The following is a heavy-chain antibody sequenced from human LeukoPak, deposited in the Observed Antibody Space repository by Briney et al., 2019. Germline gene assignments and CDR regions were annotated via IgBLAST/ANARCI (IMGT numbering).Heavy chain of an antibody. Sequence: SVKVSCKASGGTFSSYAISWVRQAPGQGLEWMGGIIPIFGTANYAQKFQGRVTITADESTSTAYMELSSLRSEDTAVYYCARDTYYYDSSGYPDAFDIWGQGTMVTVSS. V-gene: IGHV1-69*01. CDR1: GGTFSSYA. CDR2: IIPIFGTA. D-gene: IGHD3-22*01. J-gene: IGHJ3*02. CDR3: ARDTYYYDSSGYPDAFDI.